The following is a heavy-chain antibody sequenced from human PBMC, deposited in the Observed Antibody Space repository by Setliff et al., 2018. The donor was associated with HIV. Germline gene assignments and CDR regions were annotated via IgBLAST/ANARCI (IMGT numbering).Heavy chain of an antibody. CDR2: IYYRGST. J-gene: IGHJ6*03. CDR3: ARGRYRSRWYASDHYYIDV. D-gene: IGHD6-13*01. V-gene: IGHV4-38-2*01. CDR1: GYSISSGYY. Sequence: SETLSLTCAVSGYSISSGYYWGWIRQPPGKGLQWIGGIYYRGSTYYNPSLKSRVTISVDTSKNQFSLKLRSVTAADTALYYCARGRYRSRWYASDHYYIDVWGKGTTVTVSS.